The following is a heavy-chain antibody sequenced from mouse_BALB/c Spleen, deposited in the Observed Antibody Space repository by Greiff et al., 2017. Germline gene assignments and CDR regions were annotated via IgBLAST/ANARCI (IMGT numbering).Heavy chain of an antibody. CDR1: GFSLTSYG. Sequence: QVQLQQSGPSLVQPSQSLSITCTASGFSLTSYGVHWVRQSPGKGLEWLGVIWRGGSTDYNAAFMSRLSITKDNSKSQVFFKMNSLQADDTAIYYCAKTDYYGSSYGYFDVWGAGTTVTVSS. CDR2: IWRGGST. V-gene: IGHV2-5-1*01. D-gene: IGHD1-1*01. CDR3: AKTDYYGSSYGYFDV. J-gene: IGHJ1*01.